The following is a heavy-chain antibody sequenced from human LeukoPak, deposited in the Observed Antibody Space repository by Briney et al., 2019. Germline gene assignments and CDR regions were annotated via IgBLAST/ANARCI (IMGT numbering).Heavy chain of an antibody. CDR2: ISHTGSSI. J-gene: IGHJ4*02. Sequence: PGGSLRLSCAAPGFTFSDEYMSWIRQAPGKGLEWISYISHTGSSIFYADSVKGRFTISRDNAKNSLYLQMDSLRAEDAAAYYCARARGAGPGAHFDLWGQGTLVTVSS. CDR3: ARARGAGPGAHFDL. D-gene: IGHD3-10*01. CDR1: GFTFSDEY. V-gene: IGHV3-11*01.